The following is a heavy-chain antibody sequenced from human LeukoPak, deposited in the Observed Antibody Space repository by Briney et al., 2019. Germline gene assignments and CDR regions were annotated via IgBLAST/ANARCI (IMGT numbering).Heavy chain of an antibody. J-gene: IGHJ4*02. V-gene: IGHV4-34*01. CDR1: AGSSSGYY. D-gene: IGHD3-22*01. Sequence: SETLSLTCAVYAGSSSGYYSSWIRHPPGNVLEWIGEINHSGSTNYNPSLKSRVTISVDTSKVQCSMKLSSVTAADTAVYYCARNTPPPPPRDDRVPPFDYWGQGTLVTVSS. CDR3: ARNTPPPPPRDDRVPPFDY. CDR2: INHSGST.